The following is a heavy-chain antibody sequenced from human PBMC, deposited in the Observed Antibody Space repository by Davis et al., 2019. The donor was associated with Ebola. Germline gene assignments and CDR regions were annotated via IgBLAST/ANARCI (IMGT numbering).Heavy chain of an antibody. V-gene: IGHV4-34*01. CDR1: GFTFSSYA. D-gene: IGHD6-6*01. CDR2: INHSGST. J-gene: IGHJ4*02. CDR3: ARWGAAHPGDY. Sequence: ESLKISCAASGFTFSSYAMSWIRQPPGKGLEWIGEINHSGSTNYNPSLKSRVTISVDTSKNQFSLKLSSVTAADTAVYYCARWGAAHPGDYWGQGTLVTVSS.